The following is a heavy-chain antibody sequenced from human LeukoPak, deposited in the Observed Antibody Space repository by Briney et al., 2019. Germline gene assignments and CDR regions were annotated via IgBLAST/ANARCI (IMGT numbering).Heavy chain of an antibody. CDR3: AREDPQTTVPEGLDV. Sequence: KPSETLSLTRTVSGGSISTFYWSWLRQPPGKGLEWIGYIYYSGITNYNPSLKSRVTISVDTSKNQFSLRLSSVTAADTAVYYCAREDPQTTVPEGLDVWGQGTTVTVSS. J-gene: IGHJ6*02. D-gene: IGHD4-17*01. CDR1: GGSISTFY. CDR2: IYYSGIT. V-gene: IGHV4-59*01.